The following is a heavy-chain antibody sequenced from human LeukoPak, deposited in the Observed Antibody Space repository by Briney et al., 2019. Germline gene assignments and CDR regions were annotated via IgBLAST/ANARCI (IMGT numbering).Heavy chain of an antibody. V-gene: IGHV1-8*01. CDR3: ARGPSGYEGNDY. J-gene: IGHJ4*02. CDR1: GCTFTSYD. Sequence: ASVKVSCKASGCTFTSYDINWVRQATGQGLEWMGWMNPNSGNTGYAQKFQGRVTMTRNTSISTAYMELSSLRSEDTAVYYCARGPSGYEGNDYWGQGTLVTVSS. CDR2: MNPNSGNT. D-gene: IGHD5-12*01.